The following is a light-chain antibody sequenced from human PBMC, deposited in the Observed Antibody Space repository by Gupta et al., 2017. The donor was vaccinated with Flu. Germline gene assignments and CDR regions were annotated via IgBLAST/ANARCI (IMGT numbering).Light chain of an antibody. CDR2: SAS. V-gene: IGKV1-39*01. CDR1: RHIGDS. CDR3: QKSHDVPLT. J-gene: IGKJ3*01. Sequence: EIQLTQSPPSLSAAVGDRVTITCRASRHIGDSLSWYQQRPGRSPVLLVHSASSLETGVSSRFSGGGSGADFTLSISELQPEDSATYYCQKSHDVPLTFGHGTTV.